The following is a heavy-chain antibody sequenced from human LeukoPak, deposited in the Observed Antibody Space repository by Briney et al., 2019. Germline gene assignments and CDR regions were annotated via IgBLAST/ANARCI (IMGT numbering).Heavy chain of an antibody. CDR1: GGSISSYY. CDR2: IYYSGST. V-gene: IGHV4-59*08. D-gene: IGHD5-18*01. Sequence: SETLSLTCTVSGGSISSYYWSWIRQPPGKGLEWIGCIYYSGSTNYNPSLKSRVTISVDTSKNQFSLRLSSVTAADTAVYYCARHSDGRKPAGIDYWGQGTLVTVSS. CDR3: ARHSDGRKPAGIDY. J-gene: IGHJ4*02.